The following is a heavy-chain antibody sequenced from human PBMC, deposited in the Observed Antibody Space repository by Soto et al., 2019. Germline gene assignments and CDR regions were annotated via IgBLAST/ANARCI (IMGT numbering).Heavy chain of an antibody. CDR2: INPNSGGT. CDR1: GYTFTGYY. Sequence: ASVKVSCKASGYTFTGYYMHWVRQAPGQGLEWMGWINPNSGGTNYAQKFQGRATMTRDTSISTAYMELSRLRSDDTAVYYCAKGLGYCSSTICPNWFDPWGQGTLVTVSS. CDR3: AKGLGYCSSTICPNWFDP. V-gene: IGHV1-2*02. J-gene: IGHJ5*02. D-gene: IGHD2-2*01.